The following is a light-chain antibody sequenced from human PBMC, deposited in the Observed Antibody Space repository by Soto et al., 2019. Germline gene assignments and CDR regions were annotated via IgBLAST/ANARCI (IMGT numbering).Light chain of an antibody. Sequence: EIQMTQSPSSLSASLGDRVTITCQASQDINDYSNWYQQKPGKAPRLLIYGASFLEVGVPSRFSGSGSVTHFTLTISSLQPEDVAPYYCQQYDSLPYTFGQGTRLEIK. CDR1: QDINDY. CDR3: QQYDSLPYT. CDR2: GAS. V-gene: IGKV1-33*01. J-gene: IGKJ2*01.